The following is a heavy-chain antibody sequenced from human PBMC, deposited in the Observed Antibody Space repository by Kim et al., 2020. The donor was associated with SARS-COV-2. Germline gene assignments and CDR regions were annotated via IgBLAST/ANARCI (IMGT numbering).Heavy chain of an antibody. D-gene: IGHD2-15*01. CDR3: ARDSGALVVVAATMGY. V-gene: IGHV3-30-3*01. CDR1: GFTFSGYA. J-gene: IGHJ4*02. CDR2: ISYDGSNK. Sequence: GGSLRLSCAASGFTFSGYAMNWVRQAPGKGLEWVAVISYDGSNKNTADSVKGRFTISRDNSKNTLYLQMNSLRAEDTAVYYCARDSGALVVVAATMGYWGQGTLVTVSS.